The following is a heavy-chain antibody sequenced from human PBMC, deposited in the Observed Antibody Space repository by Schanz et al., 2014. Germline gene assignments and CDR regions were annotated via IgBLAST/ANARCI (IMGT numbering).Heavy chain of an antibody. CDR3: ASGVHVSALQKGLQF. CDR1: GFDFNSYS. V-gene: IGHV3-48*01. J-gene: IGHJ1*01. D-gene: IGHD3-10*01. CDR2: NATGSSTR. Sequence: EVRLVESGGGLVQPGGSLRLSCEASGFDFNSYSMNWVRQVPGKGLEWLSYNATGSSTRHYADSVKGRVTISRDNAKNPVSLQMRRLRVEDTAVYYCASGVHVSALQKGLQFWGRGTLVSVAP.